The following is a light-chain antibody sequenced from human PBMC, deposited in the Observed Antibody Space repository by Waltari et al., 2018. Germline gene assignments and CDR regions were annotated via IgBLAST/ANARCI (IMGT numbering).Light chain of an antibody. CDR1: STDGCGYAY. CDR2: DVT. J-gene: IGLJ2*01. CDR3: CSFAGSGTPVI. Sequence: QSALTQPASVSGAPGQSITISRTQTSTDGCGYAYGSWYQQNQGRVPKLIIYDVTKRPSGVSNRFSGSKSGNTASLTISGLQTEDESYYYCCSFAGSGTPVIFGGGTKLTVL. V-gene: IGLV2-14*03.